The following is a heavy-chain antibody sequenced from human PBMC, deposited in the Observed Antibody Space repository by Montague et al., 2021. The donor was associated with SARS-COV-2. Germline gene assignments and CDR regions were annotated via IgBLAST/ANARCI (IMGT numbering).Heavy chain of an antibody. V-gene: IGHV2-5*02. Sequence: PALVKPTQTLTLTCTFSGFSLSTSGVGVGWIRQPPGKALEWLALIYWDDDKRYSPSLKSRLTITKGTSKNQVVLTMTNMDPVDTATYYCAHISVDYDFWSGYYTKVFSAFDIWGQGTMVTVSS. J-gene: IGHJ3*02. D-gene: IGHD3-3*01. CDR3: AHISVDYDFWSGYYTKVFSAFDI. CDR2: IYWDDDK. CDR1: GFSLSTSGVG.